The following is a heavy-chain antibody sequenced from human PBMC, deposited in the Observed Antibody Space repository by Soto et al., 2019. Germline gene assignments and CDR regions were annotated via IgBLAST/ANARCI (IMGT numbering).Heavy chain of an antibody. Sequence: PSEPLSLPCAVYSGSVSGSYWSWVRQPPGKVLEWIGEINHSGSTNYNPSLKSRVTISVDTSKNQFSLKLSSVTAADTAVYYCARRLVSPFRAPPRGMDVWGQGTTVTVSS. J-gene: IGHJ6*02. CDR3: ARRLVSPFRAPPRGMDV. V-gene: IGHV4-34*01. D-gene: IGHD1-26*01. CDR1: SGSVSGSY. CDR2: INHSGST.